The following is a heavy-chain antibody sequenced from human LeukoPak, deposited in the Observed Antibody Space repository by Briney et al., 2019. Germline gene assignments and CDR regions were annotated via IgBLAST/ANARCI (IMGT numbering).Heavy chain of an antibody. CDR1: GFAFGSEA. J-gene: IGHJ6*03. CDR3: AKVSGESYYYYYMDV. V-gene: IGHV3-23*01. Sequence: PGGSLRLSCAVSGFAFGSEAMSWVRQSPARGLEWVASISPGGGTTYYADYVKGRFTISRDNSKNTLYLQMNSLRGEDTAVYYCAKVSGESYYYYYMDVWGKETTVTVSS. CDR2: ISPGGGTT. D-gene: IGHD3-10*01.